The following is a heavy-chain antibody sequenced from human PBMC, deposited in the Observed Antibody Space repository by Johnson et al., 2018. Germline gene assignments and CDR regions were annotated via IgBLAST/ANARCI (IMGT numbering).Heavy chain of an antibody. CDR2: IYSGGSM. CDR3: ATSLVVPVGSFDF. CDR1: GFTVSSNY. D-gene: IGHD3-22*01. J-gene: IGHJ3*01. V-gene: IGHV3-66*02. Sequence: VQLVESGGGWVQPGGSLRLSCAASGFTVSSNYMTWIRQAPGKGLEWVSVIYSGGSMYSAESVKGRFAISRSKSKNTLYLQMNTLKPEDTAVYYCATSLVVPVGSFDFWGKGTMVTVSS.